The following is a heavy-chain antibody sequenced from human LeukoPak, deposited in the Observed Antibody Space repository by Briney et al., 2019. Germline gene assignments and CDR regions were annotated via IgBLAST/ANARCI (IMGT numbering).Heavy chain of an antibody. CDR3: ARLTHYYDSSGYFNLNYYYYYMDV. J-gene: IGHJ6*03. CDR1: AGSISGSSYY. D-gene: IGHD3-22*01. CDR2: IYYSGST. V-gene: IGHV4-39*01. Sequence: SETLSLTCTVSAGSISGSSYYWGWIRQPPGKGLEWIGSIYYSGSTYYNPSLKSRVTISVDTSKNQFSLKLSSVTAADTAVYYCARLTHYYDSSGYFNLNYYYYYMDVWGKGTTVTVSS.